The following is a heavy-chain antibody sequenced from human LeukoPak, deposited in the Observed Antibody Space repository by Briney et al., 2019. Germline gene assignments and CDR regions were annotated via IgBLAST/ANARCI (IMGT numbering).Heavy chain of an antibody. CDR3: ARGDYYNLLNSSYTFCFDP. V-gene: IGHV4-38-2*02. CDR1: GYSITTGYY. D-gene: IGHD3-9*01. Sequence: PSETLSLTCTVSGYSITTGYYWAWIRQPPGKGLEWIGSIYQNGNNYYTPSLKSRVTMSVDTSKNQFSLKLNSVTAADTAVYFCARGDYYNLLNSSYTFCFDPWGQGTLVTVSS. J-gene: IGHJ5*02. CDR2: IYQNGNN.